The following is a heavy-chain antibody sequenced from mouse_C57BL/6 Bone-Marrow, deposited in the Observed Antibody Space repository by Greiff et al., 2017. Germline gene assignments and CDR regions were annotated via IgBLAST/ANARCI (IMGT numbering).Heavy chain of an antibody. D-gene: IGHD4-1*01. Sequence: VQLQQSGPGLVQPSQSLSITCTVSGFSLTSYGVHWVRQSPGKGLEWLGVIWSGGSTDYNAAFISRLSISKDNSKRHVFFKMNSLQADDTAIYYCAREGVSSWDGVFDYWGQGTTLTVSS. CDR2: IWSGGST. CDR3: AREGVSSWDGVFDY. CDR1: GFSLTSYG. V-gene: IGHV2-2*01. J-gene: IGHJ2*01.